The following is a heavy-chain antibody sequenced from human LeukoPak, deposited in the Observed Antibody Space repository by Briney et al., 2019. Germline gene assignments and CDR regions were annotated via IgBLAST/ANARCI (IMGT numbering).Heavy chain of an antibody. CDR2: IIPIFGTA. CDR1: GGTFSSYA. V-gene: IGHV1-69*13. J-gene: IGHJ4*02. D-gene: IGHD3-22*01. CDR3: AGLNYYDSSGYYYAGNY. Sequence: EASVKVSCKASGGTFSSYAISWVRQAPGQGLEWMGGIIPIFGTANYAQKFQGRVTITADESTSTAYMELSSLRSEDTAVYYCAGLNYYDSSGYYYAGNYWGQGTLVTVSS.